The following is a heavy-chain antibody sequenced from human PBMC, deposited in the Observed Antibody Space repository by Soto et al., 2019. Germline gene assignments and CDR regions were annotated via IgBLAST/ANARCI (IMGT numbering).Heavy chain of an antibody. CDR3: ARGGAELYYYYYGMDV. V-gene: IGHV1-69*06. CDR1: GGTFSSYS. J-gene: IGHJ6*02. D-gene: IGHD1-7*01. Sequence: SVKVSCKASGGTFSSYSISWVREAPGQGLEWMGGIIPIFGTANYAQKFQGRVTITADKSTSTAYMELSSLRSEDTAVYYCARGGAELYYYYYGMDVWGQGTTVTVSS. CDR2: IIPIFGTA.